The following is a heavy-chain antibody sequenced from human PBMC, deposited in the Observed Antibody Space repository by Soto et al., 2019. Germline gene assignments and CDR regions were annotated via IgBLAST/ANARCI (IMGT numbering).Heavy chain of an antibody. CDR3: ARDVPLNYYDGTFSYYAMDV. CDR2: IIPFFKAA. J-gene: IGHJ6*02. V-gene: IGHV1-69*01. Sequence: SVKVYCKASGGTFSSHAISLVRQAPGQGLDWMGGIIPFFKAANYAQKFQGRVTITADDSTSTAYMDLYSLRSEDTAVYYCARDVPLNYYDGTFSYYAMDVWGQGTTVTV. D-gene: IGHD3-16*01. CDR1: GGTFSSHA.